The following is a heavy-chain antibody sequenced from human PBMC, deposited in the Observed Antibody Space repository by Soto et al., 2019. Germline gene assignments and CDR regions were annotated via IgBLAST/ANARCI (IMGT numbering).Heavy chain of an antibody. CDR3: AREYGEYSSSVLGWFDP. J-gene: IGHJ5*02. Sequence: SVKLCCKAPVYAFTGYYMHLVRQAPGQGLEWMGWINPNSGGTNYSQKFQGWVTMTRDTSISTAYMELSRLRSDDTAVYYCAREYGEYSSSVLGWFDPWGQGTLVTVSS. CDR2: INPNSGGT. D-gene: IGHD6-6*01. V-gene: IGHV1-2*04. CDR1: VYAFTGYY.